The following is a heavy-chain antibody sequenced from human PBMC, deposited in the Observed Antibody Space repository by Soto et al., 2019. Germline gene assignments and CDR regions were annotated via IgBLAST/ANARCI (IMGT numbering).Heavy chain of an antibody. Sequence: QVQLQESGPGQVKPSETLSLTCTISGGSVSVYYWSWILQSTGQGLEWIGYIYASGSPYYNPSLRSRVTISADTSKNQISLKLTSPTAADTAVYYCARGVGSSPPQYWGRGTLVTVSS. V-gene: IGHV4-59*02. J-gene: IGHJ4*02. CDR1: GGSVSVYY. CDR2: IYASGSP. CDR3: ARGVGSSPPQY. D-gene: IGHD1-26*01.